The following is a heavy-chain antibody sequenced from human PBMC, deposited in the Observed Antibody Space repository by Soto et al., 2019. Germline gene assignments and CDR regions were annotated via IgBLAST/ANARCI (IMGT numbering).Heavy chain of an antibody. J-gene: IGHJ3*01. CDR1: GYMFYKYG. CDR2: TSAFNGYT. D-gene: IGHD2-21*01. CDR3: ARGRGVVIPAGTPDAFDV. Sequence: AAVKVSCKASGYMFYKYGFKWVGQAAAEGGEWMGRTSAFNGYTNFAQKFQCRVTLTTDTSTNTAYMELSSLRSDDTAIYYCARGRGVVIPAGTPDAFDVWGQGTMVTVSS. V-gene: IGHV1-18*01.